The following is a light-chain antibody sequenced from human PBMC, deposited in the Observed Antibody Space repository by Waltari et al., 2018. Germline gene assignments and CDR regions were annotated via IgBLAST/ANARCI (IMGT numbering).Light chain of an antibody. CDR1: RSDLGAYNF. CDR3: NSYAGGDILYV. Sequence: QSALTQPPSASGSPGQSITIPCTGTRSDLGAYNFVSSYQQHPGKAPKLIIFDVRKRPSGVPDRFSGSKSGNTASLTVSGLQAEDEADYYCNSYAGGDILYVFGTGTRVTVL. CDR2: DVR. J-gene: IGLJ1*01. V-gene: IGLV2-8*01.